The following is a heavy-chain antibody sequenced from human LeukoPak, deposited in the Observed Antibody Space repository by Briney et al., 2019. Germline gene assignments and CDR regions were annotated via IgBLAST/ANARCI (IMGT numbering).Heavy chain of an antibody. CDR3: ARVPKYSGSFDYFDY. CDR2: IKQDGSEK. CDR1: GFTFSSYW. Sequence: PGGSLRLSCAASGFTFSSYWMSWVRQAPGKGLEWVANIKQDGSEKYYVDSVKGRFTISRDNAKNSLYLQMNSLRAEDTAVYYCARVPKYSGSFDYFDYWGQGTLVTVSS. V-gene: IGHV3-7*01. D-gene: IGHD1-26*01. J-gene: IGHJ4*02.